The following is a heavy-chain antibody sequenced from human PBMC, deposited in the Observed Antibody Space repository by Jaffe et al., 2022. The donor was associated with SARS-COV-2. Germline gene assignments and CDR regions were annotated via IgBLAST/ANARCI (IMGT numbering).Heavy chain of an antibody. CDR3: ARPNRGLESLGAMDV. CDR2: VTPNSGYT. CDR1: GFTFTSYD. V-gene: IGHV1-8*01. D-gene: IGHD3-3*01. Sequence: QVQLVQAGAEVKKPGASVKVSCKASGFTFTSYDINWVRQAPGQGLEWMGWVTPNSGYTGYAQKFQGRVTMTRDTSISTAYMELNSLTSDDTAVYYCARPNRGLESLGAMDVWGKGTTVTVSS. J-gene: IGHJ6*03.